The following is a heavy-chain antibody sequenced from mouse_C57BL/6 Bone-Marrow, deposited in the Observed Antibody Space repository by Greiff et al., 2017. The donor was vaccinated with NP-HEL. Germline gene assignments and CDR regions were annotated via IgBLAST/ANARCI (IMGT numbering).Heavy chain of an antibody. CDR1: GFTFTDYY. V-gene: IGHV7-3*01. J-gene: IGHJ3*01. D-gene: IGHD1-1*01. Sequence: DVKLVESGGGLVQPGGSLSLSCAASGFTFTDYYMSWVRQPPGKALEWLGFIRNKANGYTTEYSASVKGRFTISRDNSQSILYLQMNALRAEDSATYYCASHQPLNYYGSSYGFAYWGQGTLVTVSA. CDR3: ASHQPLNYYGSSYGFAY. CDR2: IRNKANGYTT.